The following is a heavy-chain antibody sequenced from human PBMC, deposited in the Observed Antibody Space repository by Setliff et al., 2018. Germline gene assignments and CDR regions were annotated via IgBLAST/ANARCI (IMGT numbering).Heavy chain of an antibody. CDR3: ARTCSGSGCYAGLES. J-gene: IGHJ4*02. CDR2: IWDDGGNK. V-gene: IGHV3-33*01. D-gene: IGHD2-15*01. Sequence: GIQWVRQAPGKGLEWVAVIWDDGGNKYHADSVKGRFTISRDNSKNTLYLQMNSLRPEDTAVYYCARTCSGSGCYAGLESWGQGTPVTVS. CDR1: G.